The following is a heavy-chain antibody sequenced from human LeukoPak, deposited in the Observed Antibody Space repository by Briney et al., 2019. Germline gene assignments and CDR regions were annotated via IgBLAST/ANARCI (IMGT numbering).Heavy chain of an antibody. Sequence: PGGSLRLSCAASGFTVSSNYMSWVRQAPGKGLGWVAVISYDGSNKYYAGSVRGRFTISRDNSKNTLYLQMNSLRAEDTAVYYCARDLTMTRFNYYYMDVWGKGTTVTVSS. D-gene: IGHD3-3*01. CDR3: ARDLTMTRFNYYYMDV. CDR2: ISYDGSNK. J-gene: IGHJ6*03. CDR1: GFTVSSNY. V-gene: IGHV3-30*03.